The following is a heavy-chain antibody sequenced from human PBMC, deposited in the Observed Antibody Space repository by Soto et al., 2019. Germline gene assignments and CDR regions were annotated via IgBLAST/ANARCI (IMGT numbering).Heavy chain of an antibody. Sequence: GASVKVSCKVSGYTLTELSMHWVRQAPGKGLEWMGGFDPEDGETIYAQKFQGRVTMTEDTSADAAYMELSSLRSEDTAVYYCATDTLTYSGSYFDYWGQGTLVTVSS. CDR1: GYTLTELS. V-gene: IGHV1-24*01. CDR3: ATDTLTYSGSYFDY. J-gene: IGHJ4*02. CDR2: FDPEDGET. D-gene: IGHD1-26*01.